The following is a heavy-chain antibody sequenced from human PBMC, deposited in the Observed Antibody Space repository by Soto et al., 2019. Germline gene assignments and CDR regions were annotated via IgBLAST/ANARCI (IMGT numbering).Heavy chain of an antibody. J-gene: IGHJ3*02. Sequence: PSETLSLTCAVYGGSFSGYYWSWIRQPPGKGLEWIGYIYYSGSTNYNPSLKSRVTISVDTSKNQFSLKLSSVTAADTAVYYCARENGDGYNYVAFDIWGQGTMVTVSS. D-gene: IGHD5-12*01. V-gene: IGHV4-59*01. CDR1: GGSFSGYY. CDR3: ARENGDGYNYVAFDI. CDR2: IYYSGST.